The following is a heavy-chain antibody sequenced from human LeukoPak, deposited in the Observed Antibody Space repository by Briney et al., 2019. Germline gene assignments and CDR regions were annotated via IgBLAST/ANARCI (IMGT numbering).Heavy chain of an antibody. Sequence: SETLSLTCAVYGGSFSDYSWTWIRHPPRKGVQWIGEINHSGGTNHNPSLMSRVIMSVDTSKNQISLKVSTVTAADTAVYYCARVGYSFSINDWSRTGLGAYPTKYYYYLDVWGKGTTVTVSS. CDR3: ARVGYSFSINDWSRTGLGAYPTKYYYYLDV. V-gene: IGHV4-34*01. J-gene: IGHJ6*03. CDR2: INHSGGT. CDR1: GGSFSDYS. D-gene: IGHD5-18*01.